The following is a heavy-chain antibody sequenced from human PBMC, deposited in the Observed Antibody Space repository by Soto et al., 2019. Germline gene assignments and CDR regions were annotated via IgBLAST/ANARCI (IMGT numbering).Heavy chain of an antibody. CDR1: GFTFSSYA. CDR3: AKFDDPGPYYYYMDV. D-gene: IGHD1-1*01. J-gene: IGHJ6*03. Sequence: GGSLRLSCAASGFTFSSYAMSWVRQAPGKGLEWVSAISGSGGSTYYADSMKGRFTISRDNSKNTLYLQMNSLRAEDTAVYYCAKFDDPGPYYYYMDVWGKGTTVTVSS. V-gene: IGHV3-23*01. CDR2: ISGSGGST.